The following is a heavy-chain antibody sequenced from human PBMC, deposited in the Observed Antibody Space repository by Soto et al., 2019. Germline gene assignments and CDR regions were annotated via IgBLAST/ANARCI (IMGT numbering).Heavy chain of an antibody. CDR1: GGSISGYY. Sequence: SETLSLTCTVFGGSISGYYWSWIRQPPGKGLEWIGYIYYSGSTNYNPSLKSRVTISVDTSKNQFSLKLSSVTAADTAVYYCARVLAAAGYYFDYWGQGTLVTVSS. CDR3: ARVLAAAGYYFDY. CDR2: IYYSGST. J-gene: IGHJ4*02. V-gene: IGHV4-59*01. D-gene: IGHD6-13*01.